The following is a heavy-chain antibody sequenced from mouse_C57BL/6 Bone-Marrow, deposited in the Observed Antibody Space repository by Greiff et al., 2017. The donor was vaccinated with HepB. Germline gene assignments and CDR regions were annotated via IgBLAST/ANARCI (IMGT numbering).Heavy chain of an antibody. D-gene: IGHD2-5*01. J-gene: IGHJ1*03. V-gene: IGHV7-1*01. CDR3: ARDAYYSNSHWYFDV. CDR2: SRNKANDYTT. Sequence: DVQLVESGGGLVQSGRSLRLSCATSGFTFSDFYMEWVRQAPGKGLEWIAASRNKANDYTTEYSASVKGRFIVSRDTSPSILYLQMNALRAEDTAIYYCARDAYYSNSHWYFDVWGTGTTVTVSS. CDR1: GFTFSDFY.